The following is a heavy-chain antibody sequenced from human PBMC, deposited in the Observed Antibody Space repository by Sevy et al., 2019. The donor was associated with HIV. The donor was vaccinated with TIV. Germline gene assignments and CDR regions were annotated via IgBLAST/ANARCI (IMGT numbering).Heavy chain of an antibody. V-gene: IGHV3-23*01. CDR1: GFTFSSYA. J-gene: IGHJ1*01. Sequence: GGSLRLSCAASGFTFSSYAMSWVRQAPGKGLEWVSAISGSGGSTYYADSVKGRFTISRDNSKNTLYLQMNSLRAEDTAVHYCARNTASSAQIGYFQHWGQGTLVTVSS. CDR3: ARNTASSAQIGYFQH. D-gene: IGHD3-22*01. CDR2: ISGSGGST.